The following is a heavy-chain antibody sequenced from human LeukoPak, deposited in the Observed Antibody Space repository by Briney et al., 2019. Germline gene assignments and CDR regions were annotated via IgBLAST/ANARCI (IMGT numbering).Heavy chain of an antibody. J-gene: IGHJ4*02. Sequence: GGSLRLSCAASGFTFSSYGMHWVRQAPGKGLEWVAVISYDGSNKYYADSVKGRFTISRDNSKNTLYLQMNSLRAEDTAVYYCAKDLDYYGSGSSPIDYWGQGTLVTVSS. D-gene: IGHD3-10*01. CDR2: ISYDGSNK. CDR3: AKDLDYYGSGSSPIDY. V-gene: IGHV3-30*18. CDR1: GFTFSSYG.